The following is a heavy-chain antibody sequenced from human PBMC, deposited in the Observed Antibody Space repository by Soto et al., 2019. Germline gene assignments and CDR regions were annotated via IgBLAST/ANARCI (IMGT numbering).Heavy chain of an antibody. V-gene: IGHV3-13*01. CDR2: IGTAGDT. CDR1: GFTFSSYD. Sequence: ESGGGLVQPGGSLRLSCAASGFTFSSYDMHWVRQATGKGLEWVSAIGTAGDTYYPGSVKGRFTISRENAKNSLYLQMNSLRAGDTAVYYCARGGRYSSGWYALGARYYYYMDVWGKGTTVTVSS. D-gene: IGHD6-19*01. CDR3: ARGGRYSSGWYALGARYYYYMDV. J-gene: IGHJ6*03.